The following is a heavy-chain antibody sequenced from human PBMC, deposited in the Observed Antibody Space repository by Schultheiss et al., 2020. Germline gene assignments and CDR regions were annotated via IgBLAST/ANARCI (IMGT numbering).Heavy chain of an antibody. CDR1: GGSFSGYY. CDR3: ARDFFRYYDSIPGY. CDR2: INHSGST. J-gene: IGHJ4*02. V-gene: IGHV4-34*01. Sequence: SETLSLTCAVYGGSFSGYYWSWIRQPPGKGLEWIGEINHSGSTNYNPSLKSRVTISVDTSKNQFSLKLSSVTAADTAVYYCARDFFRYYDSIPGYWGQGTLVTVSS. D-gene: IGHD3-22*01.